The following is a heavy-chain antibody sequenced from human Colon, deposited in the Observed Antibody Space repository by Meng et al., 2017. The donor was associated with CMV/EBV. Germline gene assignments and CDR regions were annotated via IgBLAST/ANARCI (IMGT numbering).Heavy chain of an antibody. J-gene: IGHJ4*02. V-gene: IGHV4-4*07. D-gene: IGHD5-12*01. CDR1: GSVIRYYM. CDR3: VRGGYSGTQTGGVQEY. Sequence: LQAVGHALVTLSETLPPPWPVSGSVIRYYMCSGFRPPGGRGLEWLGRNATNRNTDYTPSFNSRATIWLDTSNNQSSLKLTSVTAADTAVYYCVRGGYSGTQTGGVQEYWGQGTLVTVSS. CDR2: NATNRNT.